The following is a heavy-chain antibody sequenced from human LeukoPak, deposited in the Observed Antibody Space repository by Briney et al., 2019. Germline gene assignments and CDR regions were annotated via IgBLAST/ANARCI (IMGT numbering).Heavy chain of an antibody. Sequence: SGTLSLTCAVSGGSISSSNWWSWVRQPPGKGLEWIGEIYHSGSTNYNPSLKSRVTISVDKSKNQFSLKLSSVTAADTAVYYCAKAPPKAAAEHYYYYMDVWGKGTTVTVSS. V-gene: IGHV4-4*02. J-gene: IGHJ6*03. CDR1: GGSISSSNW. CDR2: IYHSGST. D-gene: IGHD6-13*01. CDR3: AKAPPKAAAEHYYYYMDV.